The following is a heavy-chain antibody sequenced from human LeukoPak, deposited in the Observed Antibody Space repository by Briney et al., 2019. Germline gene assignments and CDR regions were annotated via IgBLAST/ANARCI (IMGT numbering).Heavy chain of an antibody. CDR3: ARGTMFPYYFDY. J-gene: IGHJ4*02. Sequence: PGGSLRLSCAASGFTFNRYNMNWVRRAPGKGLEWVSFISSSSSYICYADSVRGRFTISRDNAKNSLYLQMNSLRAEDTAVYYCARGTMFPYYFDYWGQGTLVTVSS. CDR1: GFTFNRYN. D-gene: IGHD3-10*02. CDR2: ISSSSSYI. V-gene: IGHV3-21*01.